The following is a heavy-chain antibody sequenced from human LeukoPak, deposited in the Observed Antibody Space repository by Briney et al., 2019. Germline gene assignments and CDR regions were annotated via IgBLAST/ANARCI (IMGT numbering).Heavy chain of an antibody. CDR1: GDSISSYY. V-gene: IGHV4-4*07. CDR3: ARQIASAGTAGFDF. CDR2: IYSTGST. D-gene: IGHD6-13*01. J-gene: IGHJ4*02. Sequence: SETLSLTCTVSGDSISSYYWSWIRQPAGKGLEWIGRIYSTGSTNYNPSLKGRVAMSVDTSKNQFSLGLRSVTAADTAVYYCARQIASAGTAGFDFWGQGARVTVSS.